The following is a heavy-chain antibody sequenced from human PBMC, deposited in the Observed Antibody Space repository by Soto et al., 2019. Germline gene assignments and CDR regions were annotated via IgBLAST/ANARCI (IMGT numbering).Heavy chain of an antibody. J-gene: IGHJ4*02. D-gene: IGHD6-19*01. CDR3: ARSAVAGFFRNPLDF. CDR2: IYPGDSDA. Sequence: GESLKISCQGSGYSFTNHWIAWVRQIPGKGLEWMGIIYPGDSDARYSPSFQGQVTISVDKSVSTAYLQWSSLKASDTAIYYCARSAVAGFFRNPLDFWGQGTVVTVSS. CDR1: GYSFTNHW. V-gene: IGHV5-51*01.